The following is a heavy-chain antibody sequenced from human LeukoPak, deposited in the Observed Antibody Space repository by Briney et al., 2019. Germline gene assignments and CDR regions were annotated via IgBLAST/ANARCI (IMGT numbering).Heavy chain of an antibody. CDR1: GGSISSGDYY. D-gene: IGHD2-15*01. J-gene: IGHJ2*01. V-gene: IGHV4-30-4*01. Sequence: SQTLSLTCTVSGGSISSGDYYWSWIRQPPGKGLEWIGYIYYSGSTYYNPSLKSRVTISVDTSKNQFSLKLSSVTAADTAVYYCARRYCSGGSCYSGWCFDLWGRGTLVTVSS. CDR3: ARRYCSGGSCYSGWCFDL. CDR2: IYYSGST.